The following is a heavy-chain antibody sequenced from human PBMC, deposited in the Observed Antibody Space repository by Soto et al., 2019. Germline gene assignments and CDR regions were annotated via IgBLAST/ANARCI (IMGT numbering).Heavy chain of an antibody. D-gene: IGHD6-13*01. V-gene: IGHV4-4*02. Sequence: SETLSLTCAVSGGSISSSNWWSWVRPPPGKGLEWIGEIYHSGSTNYNPSLKSRVTISVDKSKNQFSLKLSSVTAADTAVYYCARILAAAGTFHFDYWGQGTLVTVSS. CDR3: ARILAAAGTFHFDY. J-gene: IGHJ4*02. CDR1: GGSISSSNW. CDR2: IYHSGST.